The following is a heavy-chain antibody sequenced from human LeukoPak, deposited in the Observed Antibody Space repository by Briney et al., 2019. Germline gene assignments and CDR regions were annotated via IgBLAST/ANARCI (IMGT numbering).Heavy chain of an antibody. CDR2: ISGSGGST. CDR3: AKHAPAIFGAHYYYMDV. V-gene: IGHV3-23*01. CDR1: GFTFSSYA. Sequence: PGGSLRLSCAASGFTFSSYAMSWVRQAPGKGLECVSAISGSGGSTYYADSVKGRFTISRDNSKNTLYPQMNSLRAEDTAVYYCAKHAPAIFGAHYYYMDVWGKGTTVTVSS. D-gene: IGHD3-3*01. J-gene: IGHJ6*03.